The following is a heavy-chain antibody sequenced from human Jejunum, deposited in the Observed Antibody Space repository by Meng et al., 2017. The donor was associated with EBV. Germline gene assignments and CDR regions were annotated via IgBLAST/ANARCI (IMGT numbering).Heavy chain of an antibody. V-gene: IGHV4-34*01. CDR3: ARVVNWDYGDYGAFDY. CDR2: INQSGST. D-gene: IGHD4-17*01. CDR1: GESSSAHS. Sequence: QFHPLQGGLACCHPQGPSTLPCAGSGESSSAHSWSWTRQPPGKGLEWIGDINQSGSTTYNPSLESRVTLSVDTSKNQFSLRLNSVTAADTAIYYCARVVNWDYGDYGAFDYWGQGALVTVSS. J-gene: IGHJ4*02.